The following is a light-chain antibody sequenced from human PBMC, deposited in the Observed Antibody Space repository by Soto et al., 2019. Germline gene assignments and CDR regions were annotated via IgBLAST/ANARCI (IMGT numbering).Light chain of an antibody. CDR1: QSVSSY. CDR3: QQRSNCPPWT. CDR2: DAS. Sequence: EIVLTQSPATLSLSPGERATLSCRASQSVSSYLAWYQQKPGQAPRLLIYDASNRATGIPARFSGSGSGTDFTLTISSLEPEDFAVYYCQQRSNCPPWTLGPGT. J-gene: IGKJ1*01. V-gene: IGKV3-11*01.